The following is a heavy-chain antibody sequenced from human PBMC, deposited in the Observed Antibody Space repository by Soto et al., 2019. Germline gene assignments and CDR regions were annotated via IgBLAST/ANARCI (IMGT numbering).Heavy chain of an antibody. CDR1: GFTFNIFA. V-gene: IGHV3-23*01. CDR2: IGGGDT. D-gene: IGHD1-20*01. Sequence: QTGGSLRLSCAASGFTFNIFAMSWVRQAPGKGLEWVSGIGGGDTYYADSVEGRFTISRDNSKNTLFLQMNSLRAEDTAIYYCAKDRMDHNSVWDPFDIWGQGTMVTVSS. CDR3: AKDRMDHNSVWDPFDI. J-gene: IGHJ3*02.